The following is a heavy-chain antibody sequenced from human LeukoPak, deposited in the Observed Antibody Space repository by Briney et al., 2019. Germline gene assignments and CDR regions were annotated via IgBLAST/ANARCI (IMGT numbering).Heavy chain of an antibody. Sequence: PGGSLRLSCAASGFTFSSYGMHWVRQAPGKGLEWVAVIWYDGSNKYYADSVKGRFTISRDNSKNTLYLQMNSLRAEDTAVYYCARDGRDYGDYDSDHYFDCWGQGTLVTVSS. CDR1: GFTFSSYG. CDR3: ARDGRDYGDYDSDHYFDC. D-gene: IGHD4-17*01. V-gene: IGHV3-33*01. CDR2: IWYDGSNK. J-gene: IGHJ4*02.